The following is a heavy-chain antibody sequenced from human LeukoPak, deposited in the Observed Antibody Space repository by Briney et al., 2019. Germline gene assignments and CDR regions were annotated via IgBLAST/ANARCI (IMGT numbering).Heavy chain of an antibody. D-gene: IGHD3-3*01. J-gene: IGHJ1*01. CDR1: GYTFTSYG. CDR3: ARSRRFLGYFQH. Sequence: VASVKVSCKASGYTFTSYGISWVRQAPGQGLEWMGWISAYNGNTDYAQKLQGRVTITTETSTSTAYMELRSLRSDDTAVYYCARSRRFLGYFQHWGQGTLVTVSS. CDR2: ISAYNGNT. V-gene: IGHV1-18*01.